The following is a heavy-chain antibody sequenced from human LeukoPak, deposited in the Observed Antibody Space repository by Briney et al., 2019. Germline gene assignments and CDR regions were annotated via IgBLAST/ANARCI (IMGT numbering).Heavy chain of an antibody. Sequence: GSLRLSCAASGFKFSSFAMNWVRQAPGKGLEWIGYIYYSGSTNYNPSLKSRVTISVDTSKNQFSLKLSSVTAADTAVYYCARGRVLRRFAAAKAFFDYWGQGTLVTVSS. CDR1: GFKFSSFA. J-gene: IGHJ4*02. CDR2: IYYSGST. D-gene: IGHD2-2*01. V-gene: IGHV4-59*01. CDR3: ARGRVLRRFAAAKAFFDY.